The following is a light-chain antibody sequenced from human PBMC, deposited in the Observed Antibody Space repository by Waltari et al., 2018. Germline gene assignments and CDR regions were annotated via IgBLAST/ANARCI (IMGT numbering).Light chain of an antibody. J-gene: IGKJ1*01. Sequence: EIVLTPSPGTLSLSPGARATLSCRASQSVSKYLAWYQQKPGQAPRLLIYDASTRATGVPDSVSGSGCGTDFSLTISRLEPEDFAVYYCQKYGTLPATFGQGTKVQMK. CDR1: QSVSKY. CDR3: QKYGTLPAT. V-gene: IGKV3-20*01. CDR2: DAS.